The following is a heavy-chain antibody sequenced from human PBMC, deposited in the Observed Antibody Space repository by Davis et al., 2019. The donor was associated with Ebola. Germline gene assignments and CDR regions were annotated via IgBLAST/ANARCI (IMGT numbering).Heavy chain of an antibody. CDR1: GGSFSGYY. Sequence: SETLSLTCAVYGGSFSGYYWSWIRQPPGKGLEWIGEINHSGSTNYNPSLKSRVTISVDTSKNQFSLKLSSVTAAGTAVYYCARVDDYYYGMDVWGQGTTVTVSS. J-gene: IGHJ6*02. CDR3: ARVDDYYYGMDV. CDR2: INHSGST. D-gene: IGHD5-24*01. V-gene: IGHV4-34*01.